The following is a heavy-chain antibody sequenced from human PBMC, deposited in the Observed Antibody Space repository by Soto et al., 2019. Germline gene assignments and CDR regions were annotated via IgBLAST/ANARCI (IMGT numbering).Heavy chain of an antibody. CDR3: ARDLGGGYCSGGSCPVNYGMDV. Sequence: QVQLVQSGAEVKKPGSSVQVSCKASGGTFSSYAISWVRQAPGQGLEWMGGIIPIFGTANYAQKFQGRVTITADESTSTADMERSSRRSEDTAVYYCARDLGGGYCSGGSCPVNYGMDVWGQGTTVTVSS. D-gene: IGHD2-15*01. CDR1: GGTFSSYA. J-gene: IGHJ6*02. CDR2: IIPIFGTA. V-gene: IGHV1-69*01.